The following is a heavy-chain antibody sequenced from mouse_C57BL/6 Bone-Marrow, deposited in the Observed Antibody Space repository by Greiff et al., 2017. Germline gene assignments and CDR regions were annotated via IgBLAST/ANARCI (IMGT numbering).Heavy chain of an antibody. V-gene: IGHV1-59*01. CDR2: IDPSDSYT. Sequence: QVQLQQPGAELVRPGTSVKLSCKASGYTFTSYWMHWVKQRPGQGLEWIGVIDPSDSYTNYNQKFKGKATLTVDTSSSTAYMQLSSLTSEDSAVYYCARSLRWRDDFDYWGQGTTLTVSS. CDR3: ARSLRWRDDFDY. D-gene: IGHD3-2*02. J-gene: IGHJ2*01. CDR1: GYTFTSYW.